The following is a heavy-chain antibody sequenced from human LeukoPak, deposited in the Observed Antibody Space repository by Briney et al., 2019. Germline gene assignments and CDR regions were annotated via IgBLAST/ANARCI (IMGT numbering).Heavy chain of an antibody. CDR2: INHSGST. V-gene: IGHV4-34*01. CDR1: GGSFSGYY. D-gene: IGHD3-10*01. Sequence: SETLSLTCAVYGGSFSGYYWSWIRQPPGKGLGWIGEINHSGSTNYNPSLKSRVTISVDTSKNQFSLKLSSVTAADTAVYYCASALRVALGYWGQGTLVTVSS. CDR3: ASALRVALGY. J-gene: IGHJ4*02.